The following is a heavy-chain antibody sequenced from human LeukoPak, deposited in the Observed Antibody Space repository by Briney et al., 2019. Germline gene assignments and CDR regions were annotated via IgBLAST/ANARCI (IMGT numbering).Heavy chain of an antibody. J-gene: IGHJ3*02. CDR2: IKQDRSEK. D-gene: IGHD2-2*02. CDR3: ARERGGYCSGATCYKAFDI. V-gene: IGHV3-7*01. Sequence: GGSLRLSCAASGFTFSSYWMSWVRQAPGKGLEWVANIKQDRSEKYYVGSVRGRFTISRDNAKNSLDLQMSSLRAEDTAVYYCARERGGYCSGATCYKAFDIWGQGTMVTVSS. CDR1: GFTFSSYW.